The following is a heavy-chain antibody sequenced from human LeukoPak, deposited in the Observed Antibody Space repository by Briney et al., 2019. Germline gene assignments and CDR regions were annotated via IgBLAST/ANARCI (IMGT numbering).Heavy chain of an antibody. V-gene: IGHV3-66*01. Sequence: GGSLRLSCAASGFTFSSYSMSWVRQAPGKGLEWVSVIYSGGSTYYADSVKGRFTISRDNSKNTLYLQMNSLRAEDTAVYYCVRPPYSGSYYQSDYWGQGTLVTVSS. CDR2: IYSGGST. CDR1: GFTFSSYS. D-gene: IGHD1-26*01. J-gene: IGHJ4*02. CDR3: VRPPYSGSYYQSDY.